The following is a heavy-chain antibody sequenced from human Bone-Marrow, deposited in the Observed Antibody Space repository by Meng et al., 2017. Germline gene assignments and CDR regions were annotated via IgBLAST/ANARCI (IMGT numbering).Heavy chain of an antibody. CDR2: IDWDDDK. J-gene: IGHJ4*02. CDR3: ARGVKGGYSYGLYY. Sequence: SGPTLVKPTQTLTLTCPFSGFSLSTSAMCVSWSRQPPGKALEWIDRIDWDDDKYYSTSLKTRLTIYKDTSKNQVVLTMTNMDPVDTATYYCARGVKGGYSYGLYYWGQGTLVTVSS. CDR1: GFSLSTSAMC. V-gene: IGHV2-70*10. D-gene: IGHD5-18*01.